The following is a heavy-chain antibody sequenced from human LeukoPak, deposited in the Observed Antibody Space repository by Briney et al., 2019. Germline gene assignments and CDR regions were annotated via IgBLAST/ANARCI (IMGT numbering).Heavy chain of an antibody. Sequence: SETLSLTCTVSGGSISSTSYYWGWIRQPPGKGLECIGSIYYSGSTYYNPSLKSRLTISVDTSKNQFSLKLSSVTAADTAVYYCAGVIIGWYYFFYWGQGTLVTVSS. CDR2: IYYSGST. J-gene: IGHJ4*02. V-gene: IGHV4-39*01. CDR3: AGVIIGWYYFFY. CDR1: GGSISSTSYY. D-gene: IGHD3/OR15-3a*01.